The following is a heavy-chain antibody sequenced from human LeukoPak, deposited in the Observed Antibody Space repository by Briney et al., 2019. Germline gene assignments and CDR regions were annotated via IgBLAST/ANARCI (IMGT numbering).Heavy chain of an antibody. J-gene: IGHJ6*02. CDR1: GFTFSSYA. Sequence: GGSLRLSCAASGFTFSSYAMHWVRQAPGKGLEWVSYISSSSSTIYYADSVKGRFTISRDNAKNSLYLQMNSLRDEDTAVYYCARVGEYSSSPNYYYYGMDVWGQGTTVTVSS. CDR2: ISSSSSTI. D-gene: IGHD6-6*01. CDR3: ARVGEYSSSPNYYYYGMDV. V-gene: IGHV3-48*02.